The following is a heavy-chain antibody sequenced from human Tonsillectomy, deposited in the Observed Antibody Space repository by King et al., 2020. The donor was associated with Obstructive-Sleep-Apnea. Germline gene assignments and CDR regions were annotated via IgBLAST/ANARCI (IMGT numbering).Heavy chain of an antibody. V-gene: IGHV3-23*04. CDR3: ASCPGRYYDSSGYYYPDYFDY. D-gene: IGHD3-22*01. J-gene: IGHJ4*02. Sequence: VQLVESGGGLVQPGGSLRLSCAASGFTFSSYAMSWVRQAPGKGLEWVSAICGSGCSTYFADSVKGRFTISRDNSKNTLYLQMNSLRAEDTAVYYCASCPGRYYDSSGYYYPDYFDYWGQGTLVTVSS. CDR2: ICGSGCST. CDR1: GFTFSSYA.